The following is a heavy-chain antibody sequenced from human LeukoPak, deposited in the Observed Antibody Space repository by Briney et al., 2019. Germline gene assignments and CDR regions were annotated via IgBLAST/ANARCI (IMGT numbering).Heavy chain of an antibody. CDR2: ISSGSTI. CDR1: GFTFSSYE. D-gene: IGHD3-3*01. Sequence: GGSLRLSCAASGFTFSSYEMNWVRQAPGKGLEWVSYISSGSTIYYADSVKGRFTISRDNAKNSLYLQMNSLRAEDTAVYYCAGSYYDFWSGYSRFDYWGQGTLVTVSS. V-gene: IGHV3-48*03. CDR3: AGSYYDFWSGYSRFDY. J-gene: IGHJ4*02.